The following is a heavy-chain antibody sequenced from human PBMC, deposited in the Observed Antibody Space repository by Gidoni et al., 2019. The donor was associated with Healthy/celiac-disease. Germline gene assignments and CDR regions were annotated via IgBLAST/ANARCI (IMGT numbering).Heavy chain of an antibody. CDR3: ATTQWELLLLRSHYFDY. CDR1: GYTLTELS. D-gene: IGHD1-26*01. J-gene: IGHJ4*02. Sequence: QVQLVQSGAEVKQPGASVKVSCTVSGYTLTELSMHWVRQAPGKGLEWMGGFDPEDGETIYAQKFQGRVTMTEDTSTDTAYMELSSLRSEDTAVYYCATTQWELLLLRSHYFDYWGQGTLVTVSS. V-gene: IGHV1-24*01. CDR2: FDPEDGET.